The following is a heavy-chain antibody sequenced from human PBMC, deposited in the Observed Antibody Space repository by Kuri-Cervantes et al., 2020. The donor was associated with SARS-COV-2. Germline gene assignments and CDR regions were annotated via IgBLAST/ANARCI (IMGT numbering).Heavy chain of an antibody. V-gene: IGHV3-23*01. Sequence: GGSLRLSCAASGFTFGSYVMNWVRRAPGKGLEWVSTISVSGGSTYYADSVKGRFTISRDSSENTPYLQMNSLRAEDTAVYYCARAYCGGDCEFDYWGQGTLVTVSS. D-gene: IGHD2-21*02. CDR3: ARAYCGGDCEFDY. J-gene: IGHJ4*02. CDR1: GFTFGSYV. CDR2: ISVSGGST.